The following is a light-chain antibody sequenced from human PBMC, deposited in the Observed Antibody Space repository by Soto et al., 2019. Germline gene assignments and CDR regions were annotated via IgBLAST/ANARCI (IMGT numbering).Light chain of an antibody. CDR2: AAS. Sequence: DIQMTESPSSLYASVGDRVTITCRASQSISSYLNWYQQKPGKAPKLLIYAASSLQSGVPSRFSGSGSGTDFTLTISSLQPEDFATHYCQQSYSTPWTFGQGTKVEIK. CDR1: QSISSY. CDR3: QQSYSTPWT. V-gene: IGKV1-39*01. J-gene: IGKJ1*01.